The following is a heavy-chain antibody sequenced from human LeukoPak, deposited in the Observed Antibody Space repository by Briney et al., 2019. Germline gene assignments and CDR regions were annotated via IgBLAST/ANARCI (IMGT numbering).Heavy chain of an antibody. D-gene: IGHD3-22*01. V-gene: IGHV4-39*01. CDR3: VTHSYDITDRWFDP. CDR1: GASISSTNYY. J-gene: IGHJ5*02. Sequence: KPSETLSLTCTVSGASISSTNYYWGWVRQPPGKGLEWIGTIYSSGSTYYNPSLKSRVTISVDTSKNQFSLKLSSVTAADTAVYYCVTHSYDITDRWFDPWGQGTLVTVSS. CDR2: IYSSGST.